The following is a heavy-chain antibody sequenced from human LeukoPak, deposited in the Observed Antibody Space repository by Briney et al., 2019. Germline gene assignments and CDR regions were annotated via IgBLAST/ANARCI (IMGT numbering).Heavy chain of an antibody. CDR3: ARDYYGSGSYYNPSGSYYYYMDV. V-gene: IGHV3-11*01. Sequence: GGSLRLSCAASGFTFDDYAMHWIRQAPGKGLEWVSYISSSGSTIYYADSVKGRFTISRDNAKNSLYLQMNSLRAEDTAVYYCARDYYGSGSYYNPSGSYYYYMDVWGKGTTVTVSS. J-gene: IGHJ6*03. CDR1: GFTFDDYA. CDR2: ISSSGSTI. D-gene: IGHD3-10*01.